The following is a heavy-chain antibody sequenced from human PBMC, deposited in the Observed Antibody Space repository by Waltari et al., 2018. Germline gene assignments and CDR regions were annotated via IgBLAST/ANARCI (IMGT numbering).Heavy chain of an antibody. CDR1: GFTFSSYG. J-gene: IGHJ3*02. D-gene: IGHD1-1*01. CDR2: ITSDGST. CDR3: ARGGTGAFDI. V-gene: IGHV3-74*03. Sequence: EVQLVESGGGLVQPGGSLRLSCAALGFTFSSYGMNWVRQAPGKGLVWVSRITSDGSTMYADSVKGRFTISRDNAKKTVYLQMNSLRVEDTAVYYCARGGTGAFDIWGQGTKVTVSS.